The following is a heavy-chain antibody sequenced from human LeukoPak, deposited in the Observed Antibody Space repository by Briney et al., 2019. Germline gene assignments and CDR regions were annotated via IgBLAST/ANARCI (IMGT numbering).Heavy chain of an antibody. J-gene: IGHJ4*02. Sequence: ASVKVSCKASGYTFTSYGISWVRQAPGQGLEWMGWINPSSGGTNFAQKFQGRVTMTRDTSISTVYMELSRLRSDDTAMFYCARGNTIFGVESDYFDYWGQGTLVTVSS. CDR3: ARGNTIFGVESDYFDY. V-gene: IGHV1-2*02. CDR2: INPSSGGT. D-gene: IGHD3-3*01. CDR1: GYTFTSYG.